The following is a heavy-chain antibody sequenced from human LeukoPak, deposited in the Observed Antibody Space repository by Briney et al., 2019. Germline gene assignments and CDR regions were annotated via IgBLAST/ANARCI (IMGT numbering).Heavy chain of an antibody. J-gene: IGHJ4*02. CDR3: ARDSAWSYFDY. V-gene: IGHV4-59*01. CDR2: IYDTGST. Sequence: SETLSLTCTVSGDFISRYQWTWIRQPPGKGLEWIGYIYDTGSTNHNPSLKSRVAISVDTSKNQFSLKLSSVTAADTAVYYCARDSAWSYFDYWGQGTLVAVSS. D-gene: IGHD6-19*01. CDR1: GDFISRYQ.